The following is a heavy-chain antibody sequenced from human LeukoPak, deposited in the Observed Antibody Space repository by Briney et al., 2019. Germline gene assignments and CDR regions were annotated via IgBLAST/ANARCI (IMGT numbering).Heavy chain of an antibody. CDR1: GFTFSSYW. J-gene: IGHJ4*02. V-gene: IGHV3-74*01. Sequence: PGRSLRLSCAASGFTFSSYWMHWVRQAPGKGLVWVSRIYSDGSITSYADSVKGRFTISRDNAKNTLYLQVNSLRAEDTAVYYCARGIGDYWGQGTLVTVSS. CDR2: IYSDGSIT. D-gene: IGHD3-10*01. CDR3: ARGIGDY.